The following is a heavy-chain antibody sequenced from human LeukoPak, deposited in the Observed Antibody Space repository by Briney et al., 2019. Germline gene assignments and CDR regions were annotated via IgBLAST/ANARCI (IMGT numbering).Heavy chain of an antibody. Sequence: PGGSLRLSCAASGFTFSTYSMTWVRQAPGKGLEWVSAIGGSGGGTEYADSVEGRFTITRDDSKNTLYLQMDSLRAEDTAIYYCAKCRTSCQANGFDVWGQGTMVTVSS. CDR3: AKCRTSCQANGFDV. J-gene: IGHJ3*01. D-gene: IGHD1-14*01. CDR1: GFTFSTYS. V-gene: IGHV3-23*01. CDR2: IGGSGGGT.